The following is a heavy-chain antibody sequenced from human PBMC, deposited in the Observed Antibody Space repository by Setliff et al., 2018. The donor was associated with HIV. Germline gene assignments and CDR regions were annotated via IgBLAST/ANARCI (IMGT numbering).Heavy chain of an antibody. CDR3: ARHRDGGTYPLGY. J-gene: IGHJ4*02. D-gene: IGHD1-26*01. V-gene: IGHV4-59*08. Sequence: PSETLSLTCTVSGGSITGYYWSRIRQPPGKGLEWIGWIYYSGNTRYNPSLKSRVTISLDTSKNRFSLQLTSVTAADTAVYYCARHRDGGTYPLGYWGQGTLVTVSS. CDR1: GGSITGYY. CDR2: IYYSGNT.